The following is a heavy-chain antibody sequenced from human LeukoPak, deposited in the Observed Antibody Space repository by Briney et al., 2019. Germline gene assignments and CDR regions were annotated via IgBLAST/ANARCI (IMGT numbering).Heavy chain of an antibody. V-gene: IGHV4-59*01. CDR2: IYYSGST. CDR3: ARVRIFGVVPNWFAP. Sequence: SETLSLTCTVSVGSISSYYWSWIRQPPGKGLEGMGYIYYSGSTNYNPSLKSRVTISVDTSKNPSSLKLSSVPAADTAVYYCARVRIFGVVPNWFAPWGQGTLVTVPS. D-gene: IGHD3-3*01. J-gene: IGHJ5*02. CDR1: VGSISSYY.